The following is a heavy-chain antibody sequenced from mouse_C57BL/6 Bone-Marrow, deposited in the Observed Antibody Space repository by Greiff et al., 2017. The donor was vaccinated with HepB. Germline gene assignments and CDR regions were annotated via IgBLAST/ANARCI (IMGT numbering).Heavy chain of an antibody. CDR3: ASRGGNYVYAMDY. Sequence: QVQLQQPGAELVKPGASVKLSCKASGYTFTSYWMHWVKQRPGRGLEWMGRIDPNSGGTKYNEKFKSKATLTVDKPSSTAYMQLSSLTSEDSAVYYCASRGGNYVYAMDYWGQGTSVTVSS. J-gene: IGHJ4*01. CDR2: IDPNSGGT. CDR1: GYTFTSYW. D-gene: IGHD2-1*01. V-gene: IGHV1-72*01.